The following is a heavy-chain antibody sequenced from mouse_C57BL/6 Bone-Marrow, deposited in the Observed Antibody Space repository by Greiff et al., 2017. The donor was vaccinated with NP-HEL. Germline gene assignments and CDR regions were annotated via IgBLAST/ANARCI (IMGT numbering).Heavy chain of an antibody. CDR1: GYTFTSYW. J-gene: IGHJ3*01. CDR3: ARWMVTTPAY. V-gene: IGHV1-59*01. Sequence: QVQLKQPGAELVRPGTSVKLSCKASGYTFTSYWMHWVKQRPGQGLEWIGVIDPSDSYTNYNQKFKGKATLTVDTSSSTAYMQLSSLTSEDSAVYYCARWMVTTPAYWGQGTLVTVSA. CDR2: IDPSDSYT. D-gene: IGHD2-2*01.